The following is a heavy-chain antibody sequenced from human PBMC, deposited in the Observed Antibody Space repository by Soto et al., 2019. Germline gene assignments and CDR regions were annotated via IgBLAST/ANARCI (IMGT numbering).Heavy chain of an antibody. CDR3: ARVWVSYYDFWSGPRWFDP. D-gene: IGHD3-3*01. CDR2: INHSGST. CDR1: GGSFSGYY. V-gene: IGHV4-34*01. Sequence: SETLSLTCAVYGGSFSGYYWSWIRQPPGKGLEWIGEINHSGSTNYNPSLKSRVTISVDTSKNQFSLKLSSVTAADTAVYYCARVWVSYYDFWSGPRWFDPWGQGTLVTVSS. J-gene: IGHJ5*02.